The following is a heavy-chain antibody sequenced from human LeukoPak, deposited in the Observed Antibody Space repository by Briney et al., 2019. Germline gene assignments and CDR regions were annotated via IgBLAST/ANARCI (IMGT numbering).Heavy chain of an antibody. D-gene: IGHD1-26*01. CDR2: INYSGNT. CDR3: TRLTVGTTWGNYFDY. CDR1: GASISSSTYY. Sequence: SETLSLTCTVSGASISSSTYYWAWVRQPPGKGLEWIGSINYSGNTYYKSSLKSRVTISVDTSKNQFSLKLTSVTAADTAVYYCTRLTVGTTWGNYFDYWGQGTVVTVSS. J-gene: IGHJ4*02. V-gene: IGHV4-39*01.